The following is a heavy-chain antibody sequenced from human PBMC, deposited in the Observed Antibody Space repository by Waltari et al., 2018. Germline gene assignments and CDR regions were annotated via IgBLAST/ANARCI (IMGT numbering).Heavy chain of an antibody. J-gene: IGHJ4*02. CDR3: ATLARRAREGVDY. CDR1: GYTFTASY. D-gene: IGHD3-10*01. Sequence: EVPLVQSGAEVKKPGATVKLSCTVSGYTFTASYINFLHQAPGKGLEWMGIVDPEDGETIYAEKFQGRVTITADTSTDTAYMELSSLRSEETAVYYCATLARRAREGVDYWGQGTLVTVSS. V-gene: IGHV1-69-2*01. CDR2: VDPEDGET.